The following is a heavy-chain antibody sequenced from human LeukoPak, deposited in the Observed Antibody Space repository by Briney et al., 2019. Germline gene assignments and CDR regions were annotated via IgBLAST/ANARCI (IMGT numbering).Heavy chain of an antibody. CDR3: TRVYDSSGYYYYFDY. J-gene: IGHJ4*02. D-gene: IGHD3-22*01. CDR1: GFTFSNYA. CDR2: ISGSGANT. Sequence: GGSLRLSCGASGFTFSNYAMSWVRQAPGKGLEWVSAISGSGANTYYADSVKGRFTISRDNSKNTLYLQMNSLRAEDTAVYYCTRVYDSSGYYYYFDYWGQGTLVTVSS. V-gene: IGHV3-23*01.